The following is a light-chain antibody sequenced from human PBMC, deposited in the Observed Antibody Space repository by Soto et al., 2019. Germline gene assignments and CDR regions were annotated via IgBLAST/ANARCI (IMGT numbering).Light chain of an antibody. CDR3: LVGTHGVT. CDR2: KVS. V-gene: IGKV2-30*02. CDR1: RSLVHSDGRTY. Sequence: LMTQSPLSLPVTLGQPASIACGSSRSLVHSDGRTYLSWFQQRPGQSPRRLIYKVSNRDSGVPDRFSGGGSGTDFTLRISRVEAEDVGVYYCLVGTHGVTFGQGTRLETK. J-gene: IGKJ5*01.